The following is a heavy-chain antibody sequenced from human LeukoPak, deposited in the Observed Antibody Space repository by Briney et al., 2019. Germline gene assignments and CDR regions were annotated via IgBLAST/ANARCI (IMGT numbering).Heavy chain of an antibody. D-gene: IGHD2-2*01. Sequence: GGSLRLSCAASGFTFSSYWMHWVRQAPGKGLVWVSRINSDGSSTSYADSVKGRFTISRDNAKNALYPQMNSLRAEDTAVYYCARAGNKRWGYGKYQLLENYMDVWGKGTTVTVSS. CDR2: INSDGSST. V-gene: IGHV3-74*01. CDR3: ARAGNKRWGYGKYQLLENYMDV. CDR1: GFTFSSYW. J-gene: IGHJ6*03.